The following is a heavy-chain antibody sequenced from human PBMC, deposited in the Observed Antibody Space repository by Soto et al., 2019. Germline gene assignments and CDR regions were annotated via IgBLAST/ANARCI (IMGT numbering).Heavy chain of an antibody. J-gene: IGHJ6*02. D-gene: IGHD2-2*01. V-gene: IGHV1-18*01. CDR2: INTYNGNT. Sequence: QVQLVQSGAEVKNPGASVKVSCKASGYTFTRYGIGWARQAPGQGLEWMGWINTYNGNTNYAQNVQGRVTLTTDTSTSTAYMELRSLRSNDTAIYYCXXXXVXXTPSPQDVWGQGTTVIVSS. CDR3: XXXXVXXTPSPQDV. CDR1: GYTFTRYG.